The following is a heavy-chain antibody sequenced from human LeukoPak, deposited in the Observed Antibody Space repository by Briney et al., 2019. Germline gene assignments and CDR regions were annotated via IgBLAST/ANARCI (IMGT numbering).Heavy chain of an antibody. V-gene: IGHV3-21*01. J-gene: IGHJ4*02. CDR1: GFIFSSYS. D-gene: IGHD3-3*01. Sequence: GGSLRLSCAASGFIFSSYSMNWARQAPGKGLEWVSSISSSTNYIYYADSVKGRFTISRDNAKNSLYLQMNSLRAEDTAVYYCARDSVEWYIFDYWGQGTLVTVSS. CDR2: ISSSTNYI. CDR3: ARDSVEWYIFDY.